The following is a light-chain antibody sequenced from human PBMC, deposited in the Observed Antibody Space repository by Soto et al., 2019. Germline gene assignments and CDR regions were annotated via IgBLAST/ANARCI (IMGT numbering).Light chain of an antibody. V-gene: IGKV3-20*01. CDR3: QQYGSLPYT. CDR2: GAS. CDR1: QSISSNY. Sequence: EIVLTQSPGTLSLSPGERATLSCRASQSISSNYLAWYQQKPGQAPRLLIYGASSRATGIPDRFSGSGSGTDFTLTISRLEPEDFAVYHCQQYGSLPYTFGQGTKVEIK. J-gene: IGKJ2*01.